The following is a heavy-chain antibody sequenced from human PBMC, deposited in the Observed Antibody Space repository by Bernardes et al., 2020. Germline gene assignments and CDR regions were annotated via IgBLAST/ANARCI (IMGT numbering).Heavy chain of an antibody. J-gene: IGHJ3*02. Sequence: SETLSLTCTVSGGSISSSSYYWGWLRQPPGKGLEWIGSIYYSGSTYYNPSLKSRVTISVDTSKNQFSLKLSSVTAADTAVYYCVRRVYSSGWYGKDDAFDIWGQGTMVTVSS. CDR2: IYYSGST. V-gene: IGHV4-39*01. CDR1: GGSISSSSYY. CDR3: VRRVYSSGWYGKDDAFDI. D-gene: IGHD6-19*01.